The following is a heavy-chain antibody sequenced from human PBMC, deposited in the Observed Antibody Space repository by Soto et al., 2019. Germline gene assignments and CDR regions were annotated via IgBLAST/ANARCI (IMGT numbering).Heavy chain of an antibody. D-gene: IGHD3-10*01. CDR1: GFTFSSYA. V-gene: IGHV3-30-3*01. CDR3: GREGGYYGSGSYYYAY. Sequence: GGSLRLSCAASGFTFSSYAMHWVRQAPGKGLEWVAVISYDGSNKYYADSVKGRFTISRDNSKNTLYLQMNSLRAEDTAVYYCGREGGYYGSGSYYYAYWGQGTLVTVSS. CDR2: ISYDGSNK. J-gene: IGHJ4*02.